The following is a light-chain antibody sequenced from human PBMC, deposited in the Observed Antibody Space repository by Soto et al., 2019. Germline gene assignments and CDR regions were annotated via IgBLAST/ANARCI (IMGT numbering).Light chain of an antibody. CDR1: QRVSNNY. J-gene: IGKJ4*01. Sequence: EIVLTQSPGTLSLSTGERATLSCRASQRVSNNYLAWYQQKPGQAPRLLIYDASTRATGIPVRFSGSGSGTEFTLTISRLEPEDFAVYYCQQYGSSALTFGGGTKVDTK. CDR3: QQYGSSALT. V-gene: IGKV3-20*01. CDR2: DAS.